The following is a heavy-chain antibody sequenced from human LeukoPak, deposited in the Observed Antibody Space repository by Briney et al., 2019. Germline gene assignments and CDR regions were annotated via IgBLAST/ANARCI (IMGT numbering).Heavy chain of an antibody. V-gene: IGHV5-10-1*01. D-gene: IGHD3-10*01. J-gene: IGHJ4*02. CDR1: GYSFTSYW. CDR3: ARTINYDSDY. Sequence: AESLKISCQGSGYSFTSYWITWVRQMPGKGLEWMGRIDPSDSYTNYSPSFQGHVTISADKSINTAYLQWSSLKASDTAMYYCARTINYDSDYWGQGTLVSVSS. CDR2: IDPSDSYT.